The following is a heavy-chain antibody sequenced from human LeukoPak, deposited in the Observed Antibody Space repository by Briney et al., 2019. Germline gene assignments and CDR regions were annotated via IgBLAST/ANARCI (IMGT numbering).Heavy chain of an antibody. CDR2: ISAYNGNT. CDR3: VRGPAAHGSAYFDY. D-gene: IGHD3-10*01. V-gene: IGHV1-18*01. Sequence: ASVKVSCKASGYTFTSYGISWVRQAPGQGLEWMGWISAYNGNTNYAQKLQGRVTMTTDTSTSTAYMELRSLRSDDTAVYYCVRGPAAHGSAYFDYWGQGTLVTVSS. CDR1: GYTFTSYG. J-gene: IGHJ4*02.